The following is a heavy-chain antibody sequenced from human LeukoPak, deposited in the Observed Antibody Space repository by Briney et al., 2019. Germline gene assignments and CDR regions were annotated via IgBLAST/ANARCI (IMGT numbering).Heavy chain of an antibody. CDR3: AKRSRTVTTIDS. CDR1: GFTFSSFA. V-gene: IGHV3-23*01. CDR2: VSVSGDIS. J-gene: IGHJ4*02. Sequence: GGSLRLSCAASGFTFSSFAMSWVRQAPEKGLEWVSAVSVSGDISYYADSVKGRFTITRDNSKNTLYLQMNSLRAEDTALYYCAKRSRTVTTIDSWGRGTLVTVSS. D-gene: IGHD4-11*01.